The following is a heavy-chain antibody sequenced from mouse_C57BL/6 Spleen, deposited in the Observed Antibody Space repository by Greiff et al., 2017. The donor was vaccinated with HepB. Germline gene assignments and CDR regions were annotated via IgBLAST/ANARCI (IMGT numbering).Heavy chain of an antibody. CDR3: ARSIYGNVRWYFDV. CDR1: GFSLSTSGMG. J-gene: IGHJ1*03. D-gene: IGHD2-1*01. V-gene: IGHV8-12*01. CDR2: IYWDDDK. Sequence: QVTLKECGPGILQSSQTLSLTCSFSGFSLSTSGMGVSWIRQPSGKGLEWLAHIYWDDDKRYNPSLKSRLTISKDTSRNQVFLKITSVDTADTATYYCARSIYGNVRWYFDVWGTGTTVTVSS.